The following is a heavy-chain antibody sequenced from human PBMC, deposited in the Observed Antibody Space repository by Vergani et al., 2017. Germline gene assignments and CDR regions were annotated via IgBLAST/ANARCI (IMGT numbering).Heavy chain of an antibody. Sequence: QVQLVESGGGVVQPGGSLRLSCAASGCTFSSYGMHWVRQAPGKGLEWVAFIRYDGSNKYYADSVKGRFTISRDNSKNTLYLQMNSLRAEDTAVYYCATTGYSSSWYAEYFQHWGQGTLVTVSS. D-gene: IGHD6-13*01. J-gene: IGHJ1*01. CDR2: IRYDGSNK. CDR1: GCTFSSYG. V-gene: IGHV3-30*02. CDR3: ATTGYSSSWYAEYFQH.